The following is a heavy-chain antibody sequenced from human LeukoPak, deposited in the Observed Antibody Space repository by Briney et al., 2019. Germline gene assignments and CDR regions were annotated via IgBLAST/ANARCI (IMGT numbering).Heavy chain of an antibody. D-gene: IGHD2-2*01. CDR1: GFTFSSFA. CDR2: ISGTGGST. Sequence: GGSLRLSCAASGFTFSSFAMSWVRQAPGKGLEWVSSISGTGGSTYYGDSVKGRLTISRDNSKNTLYLQMNSLRAEDTAVYYCAKTYCSTTSCYGPYWYFDPWGRGTLVTVSS. V-gene: IGHV3-23*01. CDR3: AKTYCSTTSCYGPYWYFDP. J-gene: IGHJ2*01.